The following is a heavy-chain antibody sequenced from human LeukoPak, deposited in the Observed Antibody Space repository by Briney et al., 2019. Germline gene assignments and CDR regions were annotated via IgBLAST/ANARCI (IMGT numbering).Heavy chain of an antibody. CDR1: GASINSGSYY. J-gene: IGHJ6*03. CDR3: ARDGFYCSGSDCSKGRWYSHYYMDV. Sequence: SETLSLTCTVSGASINSGSYYWTWIRQPAGKGLEWIGRIYASGNTDYSPSLKSRLTISLDTPKNQFSLRLSSVTAADTAVYYCARDGFYCSGSDCSKGRWYSHYYMDVWGKGTTVTVSS. D-gene: IGHD5-12*01. V-gene: IGHV4-61*02. CDR2: IYASGNT.